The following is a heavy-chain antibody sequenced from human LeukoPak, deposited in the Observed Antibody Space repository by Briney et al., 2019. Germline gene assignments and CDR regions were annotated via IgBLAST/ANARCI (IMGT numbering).Heavy chain of an antibody. J-gene: IGHJ4*02. CDR1: GFTFSSYA. D-gene: IGHD3-9*01. V-gene: IGHV3-23*01. CDR3: AKSGVLRYFDWEPDIDY. Sequence: PGGSLRLSCAASGFTFSSYAMSWVRQAPGKGLEWVSAISGSGGSTYYADSVKGRFTISRDNSKNTLYLQMNSLRAEDTAVYYCAKSGVLRYFDWEPDIDYWGQGTLVTVSS. CDR2: ISGSGGST.